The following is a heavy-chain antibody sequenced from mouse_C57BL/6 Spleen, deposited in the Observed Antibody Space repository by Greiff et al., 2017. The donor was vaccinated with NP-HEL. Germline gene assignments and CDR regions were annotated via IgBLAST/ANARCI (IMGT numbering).Heavy chain of an antibody. CDR2: INPYNGGT. V-gene: IGHV1-19*01. CDR1: GYTFTDYY. D-gene: IGHD2-4*01. Sequence: EVQLQQSGPVLVKPGASVKMSCKASGYTFTDYYMNWVKQSHGKSLEWIGVINPYNGGTSYNQKFKGKATLTVDKSSRTAYMELNSQTSEDSSVEYCARSEGNDYAIFDYWGQGTTLTVSS. J-gene: IGHJ2*01. CDR3: ARSEGNDYAIFDY.